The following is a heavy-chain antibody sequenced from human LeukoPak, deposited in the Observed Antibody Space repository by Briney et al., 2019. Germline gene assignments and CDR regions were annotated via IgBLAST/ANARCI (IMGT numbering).Heavy chain of an antibody. CDR1: GFTFSSYS. CDR2: ISSSSSYI. D-gene: IGHD3-10*01. V-gene: IGHV3-21*01. CDR3: ARDAGYYYGSGSYYSDY. Sequence: GGSLRLSCAASGFTFSSYSMNWVRQAPGKGLEWVSSISSSSSYIYYADSVKGRFTISRDNAKNSLYLQMNSLGAEDTAVYYCARDAGYYYGSGSYYSDYWGQGTLVTVSS. J-gene: IGHJ4*02.